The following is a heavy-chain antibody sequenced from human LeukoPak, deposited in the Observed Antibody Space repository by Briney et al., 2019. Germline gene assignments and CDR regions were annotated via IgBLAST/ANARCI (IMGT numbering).Heavy chain of an antibody. Sequence: GGSLRLSCAASGFTFSSYSMNWVRQAPGKGLEWVSSISSSSSYTYYADSVKGRFTISRDNSKNTLYLQMNSLRAEDTAVYYCAKDRRSSGYVNFFTVGYWGQGTLVTVSS. CDR3: AKDRRSSGYVNFFTVGY. V-gene: IGHV3-21*04. CDR1: GFTFSSYS. J-gene: IGHJ4*02. CDR2: ISSSSSYT. D-gene: IGHD5-12*01.